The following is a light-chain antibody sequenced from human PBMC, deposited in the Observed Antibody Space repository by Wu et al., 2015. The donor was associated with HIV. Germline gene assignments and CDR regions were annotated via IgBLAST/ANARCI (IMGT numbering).Light chain of an antibody. CDR3: QQRSNWT. J-gene: IGKJ4*01. V-gene: IGKV3-11*01. CDR2: DAS. CDR1: QSVSSY. Sequence: EIVLTQSPATLSLSPGERATLSCRASQSVSSYLAWYQQKPGQAPRLLIYDASNRATGIPARFSGSGSGTDFTLTISSLEPEDFAVYYCQQRSNWTFGGGTKVE.